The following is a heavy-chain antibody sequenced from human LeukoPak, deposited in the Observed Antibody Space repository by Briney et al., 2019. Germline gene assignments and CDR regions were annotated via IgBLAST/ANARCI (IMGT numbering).Heavy chain of an antibody. CDR3: ARPRNKYYYDSSGYYPMDDAFDI. J-gene: IGHJ3*02. CDR1: GYTFTGYY. CDR2: INPNSRDT. Sequence: ASVKVSCKASGYTFTGYYMHWVRQAPGQGLEWMGWINPNSRDTNYEQKFQGRVTMTRDTSISTAYMELSRLRSDDTAVYYCARPRNKYYYDSSGYYPMDDAFDIWGQGTMVTVSS. D-gene: IGHD3-22*01. V-gene: IGHV1-2*02.